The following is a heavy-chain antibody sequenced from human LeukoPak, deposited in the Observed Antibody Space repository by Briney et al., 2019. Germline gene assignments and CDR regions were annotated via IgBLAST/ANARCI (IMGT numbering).Heavy chain of an antibody. CDR2: IYSGGST. CDR3: AKDSSGWSATRIDY. J-gene: IGHJ4*02. V-gene: IGHV3-53*05. Sequence: GGSLRLSCAASGFTVSSNYMSWVRQAPGKGLEWVSVIYSGGSTYYADSVKGRFTISRDNSKNTLYLQMNSLRAEDTALYYCAKDSSGWSATRIDYWGQGTLVTVSS. D-gene: IGHD6-19*01. CDR1: GFTVSSNY.